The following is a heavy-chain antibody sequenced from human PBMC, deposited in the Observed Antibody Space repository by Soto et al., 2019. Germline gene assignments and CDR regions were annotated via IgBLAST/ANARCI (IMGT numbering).Heavy chain of an antibody. V-gene: IGHV1-2*02. CDR2: INPDTVGT. D-gene: IGHD6-13*01. J-gene: IGHJ4*02. CDR1: GYSFTAYY. CDR3: ARAVSRDGSSWYRGAYDS. Sequence: QVRLLQSGAEVKKSGASVKVSCKATGYSFTAYYIHWVRQAPGQGLEWIGWINPDTVGTDYAHKFEDRDPLSRDTSTTTACLQMTGLQLNDSAVYNCARAVSRDGSSWYRGAYDSWGQGTLVTVSS.